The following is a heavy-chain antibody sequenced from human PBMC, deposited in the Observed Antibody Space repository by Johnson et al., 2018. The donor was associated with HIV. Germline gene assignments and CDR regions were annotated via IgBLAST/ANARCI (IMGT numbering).Heavy chain of an antibody. CDR2: ISYDGSNK. J-gene: IGHJ3*02. CDR3: ARGEEEQLGDAFDI. D-gene: IGHD6-6*01. Sequence: QVQLVESGGGVVQPGRSLRLSCAASGFTFISYGMHWVRQAPGKGLEWVAVISYDGSNKYYADSVKGRFTISRDNSKNTLYLQMNSLRAEDTAVYYCARGEEEQLGDAFDIWGQGTMVTVSS. V-gene: IGHV3-30*03. CDR1: GFTFISYG.